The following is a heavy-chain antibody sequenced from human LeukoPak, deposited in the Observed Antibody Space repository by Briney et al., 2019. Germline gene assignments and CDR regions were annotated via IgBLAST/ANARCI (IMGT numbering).Heavy chain of an antibody. V-gene: IGHV1-69*13. D-gene: IGHD4-17*01. CDR2: IIPMINTP. CDR3: AIFQGTYGDNENDY. Sequence: SVKVSCKASGGTFRSYAITWVRQAPGKGLEWMGGIIPMINTPKYAQKFQGRVSITADESTSTVYMEVSSLRSEDTAVYYCAIFQGTYGDNENDYWGQGTLVTVST. J-gene: IGHJ4*02. CDR1: GGTFRSYA.